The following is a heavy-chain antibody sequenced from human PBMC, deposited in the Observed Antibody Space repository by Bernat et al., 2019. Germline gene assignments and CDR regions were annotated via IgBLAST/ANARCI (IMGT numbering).Heavy chain of an antibody. Sequence: QVQLVQSGAEVKKPGSSVKVSCKASGGTFSSYAISWVRQAPGQGLEWMGGIIPIFGTANYAQKFQGRVTITADESTSTAYMALSSLRSEDTAVYYCARVFRNIVVVPAAMAFDLWGRGTLVTVSS. CDR3: ARVFRNIVVVPAAMAFDL. J-gene: IGHJ2*01. CDR2: IIPIFGTA. V-gene: IGHV1-69*01. D-gene: IGHD2-2*01. CDR1: GGTFSSYA.